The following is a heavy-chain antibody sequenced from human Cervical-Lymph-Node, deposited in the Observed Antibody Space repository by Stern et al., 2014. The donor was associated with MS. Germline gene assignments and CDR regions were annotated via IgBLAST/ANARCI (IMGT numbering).Heavy chain of an antibody. D-gene: IGHD3-10*01. J-gene: IGHJ6*02. V-gene: IGHV5-51*01. CDR2: IHPSDSDT. CDR3: ATCLRERLPWVRGPRTRYYFYGMDV. CDR1: GYNFANYW. Sequence: EVQLVESGAEVKKPEESLKISCKGSGYNFANYWIGWVRQMPGEGLEWMGVIHPSDSDTTYSPSFQGQVTISADKSISTAYLQWSSLRASDTATYYCATCLRERLPWVRGPRTRYYFYGMDVWGQGTTVTVSS.